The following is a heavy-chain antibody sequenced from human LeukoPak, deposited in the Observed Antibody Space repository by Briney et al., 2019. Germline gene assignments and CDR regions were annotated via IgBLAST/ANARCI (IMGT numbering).Heavy chain of an antibody. J-gene: IGHJ4*02. CDR2: IYWNSGSM. Sequence: GGSLRLSCAASGFTFDDYAMHWVRQAPGKGLEWVSSIYWNSGSMDYADSVKGRFTISRDNAKNSLYLQMNSLRPEDTAFYYCAKASGYSFGHFDYWGQGTLVTVSS. CDR1: GFTFDDYA. CDR3: AKASGYSFGHFDY. D-gene: IGHD5-18*01. V-gene: IGHV3-9*01.